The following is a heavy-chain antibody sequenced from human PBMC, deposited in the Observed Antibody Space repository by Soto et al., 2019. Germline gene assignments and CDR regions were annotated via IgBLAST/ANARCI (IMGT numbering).Heavy chain of an antibody. CDR1: GFTFDDYA. Sequence: PWGSLRLSCAASGFTFDDYAMHWVRQAPGKGLEWVSGISWNSGSIGYADSVKGRFTISRDNAKNSLYLQMNSLRAEDTALYYCAKDIYRGSYRQYYYYYYYMDVWGKGTTVTVSS. CDR2: ISWNSGSI. CDR3: AKDIYRGSYRQYYYYYYYMDV. V-gene: IGHV3-9*01. D-gene: IGHD3-16*02. J-gene: IGHJ6*03.